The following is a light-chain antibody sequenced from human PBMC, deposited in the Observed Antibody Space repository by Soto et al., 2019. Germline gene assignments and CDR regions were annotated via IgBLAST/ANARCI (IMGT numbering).Light chain of an antibody. CDR1: SSNIGSHP. CDR3: VAWDDSLNGPV. V-gene: IGLV1-44*01. CDR2: TND. J-gene: IGLJ3*02. Sequence: QSVLTQPPSASGTPGQRVIISCSGSSSNIGSHPVNWYQQLPGTAPKLLIYTNDQRPSGVTDRFSGSRSGTAASLAISGLQSEDEADYYCVAWDDSLNGPVFGGGTKLTVL.